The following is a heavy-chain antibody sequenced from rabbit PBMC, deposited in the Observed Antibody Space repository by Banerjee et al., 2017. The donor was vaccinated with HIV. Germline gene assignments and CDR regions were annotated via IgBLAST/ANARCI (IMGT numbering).Heavy chain of an antibody. CDR1: GFSFSSSYY. Sequence: QSMEESGGDLVKPGASLTLTCTASGFSFSSSYYMCWVRQAPGKGPEWIACIYAGSSGSTYYASWVNGRFTISRSTSLNTVDLKMTSLTAADTATYFCARGIGYAGYGYVPYFDLWGPGTLVTVS. CDR2: IYAGSSGST. CDR3: ARGIGYAGYGYVPYFDL. D-gene: IGHD6-1*01. J-gene: IGHJ4*01. V-gene: IGHV1S40*01.